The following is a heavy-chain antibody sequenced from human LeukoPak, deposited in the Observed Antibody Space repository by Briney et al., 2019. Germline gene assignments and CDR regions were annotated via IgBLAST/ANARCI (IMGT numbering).Heavy chain of an antibody. CDR2: FYYSGST. Sequence: PSETLSLTCTVSGGLISSSSYYWGWIRQPPGKELEWIGSFYYSGSTYYSPSLKSRVTISVDTSKNQFSLKLSSVTAADTAVYYCARTAGIAVAGSRQYFDYWGQGTLVTVSS. CDR3: ARTAGIAVAGSRQYFDY. J-gene: IGHJ4*02. V-gene: IGHV4-39*01. CDR1: GGLISSSSYY. D-gene: IGHD6-19*01.